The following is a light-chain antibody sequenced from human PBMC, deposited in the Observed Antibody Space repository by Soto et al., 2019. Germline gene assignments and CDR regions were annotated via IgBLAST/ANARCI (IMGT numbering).Light chain of an antibody. V-gene: IGKV1-5*01. CDR1: HSITNY. CDR2: DAS. Sequence: DIQMTQSPSSLSASVGDRVTITFQASHSITNYLNWYQQKPGKAPKLLIYDASSLESGVPPRFSGSGSGTEFTLTISSLQPDDFATYYCQQYNGYSGTVGQGTKVDIK. CDR3: QQYNGYSGT. J-gene: IGKJ1*01.